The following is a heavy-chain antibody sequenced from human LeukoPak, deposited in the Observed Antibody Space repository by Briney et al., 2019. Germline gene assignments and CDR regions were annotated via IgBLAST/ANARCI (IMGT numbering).Heavy chain of an antibody. CDR2: IRYDGS. J-gene: IGHJ4*02. CDR1: GFTFSSYG. V-gene: IGHV3-30*02. CDR3: AKDPLIYGSGSYYFDY. D-gene: IGHD3-10*01. Sequence: GGSLRLSCATSGFTFSSYGLHWVRQAPGKGLEWVAFIRYDGSNADSVEGRFTISRDNSKNTLYLQMNSLRAEDTAVYYCAKDPLIYGSGSYYFDYWGQGTLVSVSS.